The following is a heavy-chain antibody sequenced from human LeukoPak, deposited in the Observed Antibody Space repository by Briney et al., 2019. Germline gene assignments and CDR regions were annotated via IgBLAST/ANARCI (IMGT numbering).Heavy chain of an antibody. Sequence: SEPLSLTCAVYGGSFSGYYWSWLRQPPGKGLERIGEINHSGSTNYNPSLKSRVTIPVDTYKNQFFLTLSHVPAADTAEYYCAVALRGSGFDYWGQGTLVTVSS. CDR1: GGSFSGYY. CDR3: AVALRGSGFDY. J-gene: IGHJ4*02. V-gene: IGHV4-34*01. D-gene: IGHD2-15*01. CDR2: INHSGST.